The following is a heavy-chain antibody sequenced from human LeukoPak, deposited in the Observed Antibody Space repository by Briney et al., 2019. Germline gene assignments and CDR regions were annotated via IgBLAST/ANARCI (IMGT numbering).Heavy chain of an antibody. CDR3: AHSKMVFPFDY. Sequence: SGPTLVNPTQTLTLTCTFSGFSLSTSGVGVGWIRQPPGKALEWLALIYWDDDKRYSPSPKSRLTITKDTSKNQVVLTMTSMDPVDTATYYCAHSKMVFPFDYWGQGTLVTVSS. D-gene: IGHD2-21*01. J-gene: IGHJ4*02. CDR2: IYWDDDK. CDR1: GFSLSTSGVG. V-gene: IGHV2-5*02.